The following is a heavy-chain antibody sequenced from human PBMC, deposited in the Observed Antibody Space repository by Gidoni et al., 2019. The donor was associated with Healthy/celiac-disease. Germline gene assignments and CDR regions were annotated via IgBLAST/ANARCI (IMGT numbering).Heavy chain of an antibody. CDR2: ISYDGSNK. Sequence: QVQLVESGGGVVQPGRSLRLSCAASGFTFSSYAMHWVRQAPGKGLEWVAVISYDGSNKYYADSVKGRFTISRDNSKNTLYLQMNSLRAEDTAVYYCAREFGGFYYYYGMDVWGQGTTVTVSS. V-gene: IGHV3-30*04. D-gene: IGHD3-16*01. J-gene: IGHJ6*02. CDR1: GFTFSSYA. CDR3: AREFGGFYYYYGMDV.